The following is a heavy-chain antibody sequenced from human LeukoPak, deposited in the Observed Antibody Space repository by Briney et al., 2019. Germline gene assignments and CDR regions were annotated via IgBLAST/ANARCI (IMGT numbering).Heavy chain of an antibody. CDR1: GGSITSFY. D-gene: IGHD3-16*01. Sequence: PSETLSLTCAVPGGSITSFYWSWIRQPPGKGLEWICHIYYSGSTNYNPSLKTRFTISVDTSKNQFSLNLTSVNAGDTDVYHCARRGRAQGPLYLWGQGTMVTVSS. CDR2: IYYSGST. V-gene: IGHV4-59*01. J-gene: IGHJ3*01. CDR3: ARRGRAQGPLYL.